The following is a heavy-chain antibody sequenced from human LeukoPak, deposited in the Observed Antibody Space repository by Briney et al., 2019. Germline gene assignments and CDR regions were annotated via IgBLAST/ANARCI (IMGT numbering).Heavy chain of an antibody. D-gene: IGHD3-10*01. CDR2: IWFDGSNT. J-gene: IGHJ4*02. V-gene: IGHV3-33*01. CDR3: ARNIPGSYYFDY. CDR1: GFTFSSYG. Sequence: QPGGSLRLSCAASGFTFSSYGMHWVRQAPGKGLEWVAVIWFDGSNTYYADSVKGRFTISRDNSKNTLYLQMNSLRAEDTAVFYCARNIPGSYYFDYWGQGTLVTVSS.